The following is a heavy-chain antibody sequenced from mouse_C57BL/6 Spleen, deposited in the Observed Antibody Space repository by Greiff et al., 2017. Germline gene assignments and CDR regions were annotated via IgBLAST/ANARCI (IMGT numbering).Heavy chain of an antibody. V-gene: IGHV14-4*01. J-gene: IGHJ2*01. CDR1: GFNFKDDY. D-gene: IGHD4-1*01. CDR2: IDPENGDT. Sequence: VQLQQSGAELVRPGASVKLSCTASGFNFKDDYMHWVKQRPEQGLEWIGWIDPENGDTEYASKFQGKATITADTSSNTAYLQLSSLTAEDTAVYYCTARTGTFDYWGQGTTLTVSS. CDR3: TARTGTFDY.